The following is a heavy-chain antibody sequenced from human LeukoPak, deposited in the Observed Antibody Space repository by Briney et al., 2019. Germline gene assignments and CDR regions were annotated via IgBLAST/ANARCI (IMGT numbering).Heavy chain of an antibody. J-gene: IGHJ5*02. V-gene: IGHV1-18*01. CDR3: ASGGYCGDTSCYPNYFDP. CDR2: ISPYNGNT. CDR1: GYSFISTG. D-gene: IGHD2-2*01. Sequence: ASVKVSCKASGYSFISTGINWLRQAPGHGLEWMGWISPYNGNTNYAQQFQNRVSLTTDTSSRTSYMELRSLRSDDTAVYYCASGGYCGDTSCYPNYFDPWGQGTLVTVSS.